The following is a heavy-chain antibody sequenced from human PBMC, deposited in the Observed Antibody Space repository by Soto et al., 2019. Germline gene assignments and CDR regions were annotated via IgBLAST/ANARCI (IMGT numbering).Heavy chain of an antibody. Sequence: GGSLRLSCAASGFTFSSYWMHWVRQAPGKGLVWVSRINSDGSSTSYADSVKGRFTISRDNAKNTLYLQMNSLRAEDTAVYYCAAPRSPVWGSYRSARYYYYGMDVWGQGTTVTVSS. V-gene: IGHV3-74*01. J-gene: IGHJ6*02. CDR2: INSDGSST. CDR3: AAPRSPVWGSYRSARYYYYGMDV. D-gene: IGHD3-16*02. CDR1: GFTFSSYW.